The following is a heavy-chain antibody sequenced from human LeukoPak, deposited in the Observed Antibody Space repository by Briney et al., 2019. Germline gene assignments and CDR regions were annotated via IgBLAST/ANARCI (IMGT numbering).Heavy chain of an antibody. CDR3: ATHSYYYGSGSYPHYLDY. CDR2: INWNGETT. Sequence: PWGALRLSCAASGFSFEDNGMSWVRQAPGKGLEWVSGINWNGETTGYVDSVKGRFTISRDNAKNSLCLQMNSLRAEDTALYYRATHSYYYGSGSYPHYLDYWGQGTLVTVSS. D-gene: IGHD3-10*01. CDR1: GFSFEDNG. J-gene: IGHJ4*02. V-gene: IGHV3-20*04.